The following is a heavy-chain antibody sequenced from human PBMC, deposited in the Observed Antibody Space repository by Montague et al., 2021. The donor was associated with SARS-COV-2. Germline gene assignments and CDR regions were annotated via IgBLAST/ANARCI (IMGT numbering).Heavy chain of an antibody. V-gene: IGHV4-34*01. J-gene: IGHJ6*03. CDR2: INHGGST. D-gene: IGHD3-10*01. CDR3: ARLRDGVVPSPILGVGPYYSYYYMDV. Sequence: SETLSLTCAVHGTSFSGYYWNWIRQPPGKGLEWIGEINHGGSTKYSPSLKSRLTISADTSKNQFSLKLTSVAAAETAVYYCARLRDGVVPSPILGVGPYYSYYYMDVWGRGTTVTVSS. CDR1: GTSFSGYY.